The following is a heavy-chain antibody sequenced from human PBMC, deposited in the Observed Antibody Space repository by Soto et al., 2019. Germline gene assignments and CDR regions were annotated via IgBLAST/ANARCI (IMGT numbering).Heavy chain of an antibody. V-gene: IGHV5-10-1*01. CDR2: IDPSDSYT. Sequence: GESLKISCKGSGYSFTSYWISWVRQMPGKGLEWMGRIDPSDSYTNYSPSFQGHVTISADKSISTAYLQWSSLKASDTAMYYCARYPRYCSSTSCYARPYYYYGMDVWGQGTTVTVSS. D-gene: IGHD2-2*01. CDR1: GYSFTSYW. J-gene: IGHJ6*02. CDR3: ARYPRYCSSTSCYARPYYYYGMDV.